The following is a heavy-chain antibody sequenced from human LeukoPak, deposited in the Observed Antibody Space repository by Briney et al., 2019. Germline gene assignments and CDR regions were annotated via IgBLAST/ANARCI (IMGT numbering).Heavy chain of an antibody. CDR1: GGTFTSYT. J-gene: IGHJ4*02. CDR2: IIPILGIA. V-gene: IGHV1-69*02. Sequence: ASVKVSCKASGGTFTSYTISWVRQAPGQGLEWMGRIIPILGIANYAQKFQGRVTITADKSTSTAYMELSSLRSEDTAVYYCASLSDFGVVTYDYWGQGTLVTVSS. D-gene: IGHD3-3*01. CDR3: ASLSDFGVVTYDY.